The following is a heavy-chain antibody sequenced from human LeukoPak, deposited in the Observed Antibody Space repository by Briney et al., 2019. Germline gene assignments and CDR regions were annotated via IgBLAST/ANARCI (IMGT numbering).Heavy chain of an antibody. D-gene: IGHD5-18*01. CDR1: GDSINSYH. V-gene: IGHV4-59*08. Sequence: SETLSLTCTISGDSINSYHWSWLRQPPGSKLEWIGYFYYSGVTNYNPSLKSRVTISVDTSKNQFSLKLSSVTAADTAVYYCARWIQLWSQDAGRGAFDIWGQGTTVTVSS. J-gene: IGHJ3*02. CDR3: ARWIQLWSQDAGRGAFDI. CDR2: FYYSGVT.